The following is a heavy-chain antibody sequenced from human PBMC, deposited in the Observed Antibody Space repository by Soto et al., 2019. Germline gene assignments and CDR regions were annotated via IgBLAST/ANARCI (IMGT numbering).Heavy chain of an antibody. V-gene: IGHV4-61*01. CDR3: ARESYSSSCEWFDP. CDR2: IYYSGST. CDR1: GGSVSSGSYY. Sequence: SETLSLTCTVSGGSVSSGSYYWSWIRQPPGKGLEWIGYIYYSGSTNYNPSLKSRVTISVDTSKNQFSLKLSSVTAADTAVYYCARESYSSSCEWFDPWGQGTLVTVSS. J-gene: IGHJ5*02. D-gene: IGHD6-13*01.